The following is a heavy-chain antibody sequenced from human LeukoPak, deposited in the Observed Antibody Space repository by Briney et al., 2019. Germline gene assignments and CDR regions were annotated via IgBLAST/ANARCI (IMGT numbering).Heavy chain of an antibody. CDR2: ISAYNGNT. D-gene: IGHD3-10*01. CDR1: GYTFTSYG. V-gene: IGHV1-18*01. Sequence: ASVKVSCKASGYTFTSYGISWVRQAPGQGLEWMGWISAYNGNTNYAQKLQGRVTMTTDTSTSTAYMELRSLRSDDTAVYYCAREHYYGSGSYYNVFDYWGQGTLVTVSS. CDR3: AREHYYGSGSYYNVFDY. J-gene: IGHJ4*02.